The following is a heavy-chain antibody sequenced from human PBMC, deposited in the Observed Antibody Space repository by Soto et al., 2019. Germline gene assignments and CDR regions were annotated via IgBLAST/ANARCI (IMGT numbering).Heavy chain of an antibody. Sequence: GGSLRLSCAASGFTVSNYHMNWVRRAPGKGLEWVSVIYTAGSADFADSVKGRFSISRDDSKNTLYLQMNSLRAEDTAVYYCAKDRVAYSNGNQQNWFDPWGQGTLVTVSS. V-gene: IGHV3-66*01. CDR3: AKDRVAYSNGNQQNWFDP. J-gene: IGHJ5*02. CDR2: IYTAGSA. CDR1: GFTVSNYH. D-gene: IGHD2-21*01.